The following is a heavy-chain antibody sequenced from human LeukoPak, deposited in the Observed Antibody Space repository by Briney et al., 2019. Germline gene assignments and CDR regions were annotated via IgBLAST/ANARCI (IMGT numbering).Heavy chain of an antibody. D-gene: IGHD4-17*01. CDR1: GYTFTSYY. CDR2: VNPSGGST. V-gene: IGHV1-46*01. CDR3: ARATVTTDAFDI. Sequence: ASVKVSCKASGYTFTSYYMHWVRQAPGQGLEWMGIVNPSGGSTSYAQKFQGRVTMTRDTSTSTVYMELSSLRSEDTAVYYCARATVTTDAFDIWGQGTMVTVSS. J-gene: IGHJ3*02.